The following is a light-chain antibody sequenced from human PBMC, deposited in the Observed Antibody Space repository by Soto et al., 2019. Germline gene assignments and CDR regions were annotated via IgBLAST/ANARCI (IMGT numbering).Light chain of an antibody. J-gene: IGKJ5*01. CDR3: QRGDP. CDR1: QSVSNN. CDR2: DAS. Sequence: EIVLTQSPATLSLSPGERATLSCRASQSVSNNLAWYQQKPGQAPRLLIYDASNRATGIPARFSGSGSGTDFTLTISWLEPEDLAVYYCQRGDPFGQGTRREFK. V-gene: IGKV3-11*01.